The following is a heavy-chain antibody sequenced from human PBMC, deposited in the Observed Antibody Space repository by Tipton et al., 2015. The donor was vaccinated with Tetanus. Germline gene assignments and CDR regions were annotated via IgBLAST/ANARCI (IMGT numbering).Heavy chain of an antibody. Sequence: TLSLTCTVFGVSISGYYWSWIRQPAGKGLEWIGRVDRSGTTTYNPSLKGRVTMSLDTSKNQFSLKLTSVTAADTAMYYCARGGDIVVVPGVTRADWFDPWGQGTLVTVSS. J-gene: IGHJ5*02. V-gene: IGHV4-4*07. D-gene: IGHD2-2*01. CDR2: VDRSGTT. CDR3: ARGGDIVVVPGVTRADWFDP. CDR1: GVSISGYY.